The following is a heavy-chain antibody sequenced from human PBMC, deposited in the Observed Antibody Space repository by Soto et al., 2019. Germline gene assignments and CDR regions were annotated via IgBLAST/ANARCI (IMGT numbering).Heavy chain of an antibody. CDR2: ISGHDDK. D-gene: IGHD3-22*01. CDR1: GFSLSTSGVC. Sequence: QITLKESGPTLVKPTETLTLTCSFSGFSLSTSGVCVGWIRQPPGKAREWLTLISGHDDKRYTPSLKSRLTIPQDNSTNQMVRTLTNIAPGDPATYCCVHRHTTVYYPKTFAYGSRANMGTVSS. J-gene: IGHJ4*02. V-gene: IGHV2-5*01. CDR3: VHRHTTVYYPKTFAY.